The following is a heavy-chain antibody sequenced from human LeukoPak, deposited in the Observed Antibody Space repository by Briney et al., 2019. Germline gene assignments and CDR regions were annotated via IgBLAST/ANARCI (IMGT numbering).Heavy chain of an antibody. CDR2: IYYSGST. CDR1: GGSISSSSYY. D-gene: IGHD4-23*01. Sequence: PSETLSLTCTVSGGSISSSSYYWGWIRQPPGTGLEWIGSIYYSGSTYYNPSLKSRVTISVDTSKNQFSLKLSSVTAADTAVYYCARERAAVEKDYYYYYGMDVWGQGTTVTVSS. CDR3: ARERAAVEKDYYYYYGMDV. V-gene: IGHV4-39*02. J-gene: IGHJ6*02.